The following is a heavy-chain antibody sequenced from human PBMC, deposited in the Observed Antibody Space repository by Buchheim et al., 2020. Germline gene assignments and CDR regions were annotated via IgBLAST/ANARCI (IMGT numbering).Heavy chain of an antibody. V-gene: IGHV3-15*01. CDR1: GFTFSNAW. J-gene: IGHJ4*02. CDR2: IKSKTDGGTK. D-gene: IGHD5-18*01. Sequence: EVQLVESGGGLVKPGGSLRLSCAASGFTFSNAWMSWVRQAPGKGLEWVGRIKSKTDGGTKDYAAPVKVRFTISRDDSKNTLYLQMNSLKTEDTAVYYCTTEVIGIQLWLVSLYWGQGTL. CDR3: TTEVIGIQLWLVSLY.